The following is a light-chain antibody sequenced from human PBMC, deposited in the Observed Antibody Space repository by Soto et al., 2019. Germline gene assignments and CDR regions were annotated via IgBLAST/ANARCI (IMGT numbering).Light chain of an antibody. J-gene: IGLJ1*01. CDR1: SSDVGDFDF. CDR3: SSYTGSNTLYV. CDR2: DVI. Sequence: QSALTQPASVSGSPGQSITISCTGTSSDVGDFDFVSWYQQYPGKAPKLIIYDVINRPSGVSNRFSSSKSGNTASLTISGLQSEDEADYYCSSYTGSNTLYVFGTGTKLTVL. V-gene: IGLV2-14*01.